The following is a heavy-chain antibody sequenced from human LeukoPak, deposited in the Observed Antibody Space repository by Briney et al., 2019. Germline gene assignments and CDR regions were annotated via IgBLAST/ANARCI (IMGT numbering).Heavy chain of an antibody. J-gene: IGHJ6*03. CDR2: INHSGTT. CDR1: AGSSSGFY. D-gene: IGHD2-2*01. Sequence: PSESLSPTCAVDAGSSSGFYWSWIRHPPGKGLGWIGAINHSGTTNYNTSLKSRVSISVDTSKKQFSLNLSSVTAADTAVYYCARREYQLLSGYYYYYMDVGGKGTSVTVSS. CDR3: ARREYQLLSGYYYYYMDV. V-gene: IGHV4-34*01.